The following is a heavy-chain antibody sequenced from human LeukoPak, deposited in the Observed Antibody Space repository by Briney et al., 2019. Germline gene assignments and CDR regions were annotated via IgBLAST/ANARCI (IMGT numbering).Heavy chain of an antibody. D-gene: IGHD3-22*01. CDR3: ASSYYDSSGPFDY. CDR1: GGSISSYY. CDR2: IYYSGST. Sequence: SETLSLTCTVSGGSISSYYWSWIRQPPGTGLQWIGYIYYSGSTYYSPSLKSRVTISLDTSKNQFSLKLSSVTAADTAVYYCASSYYDSSGPFDYWGQGTLVTVSS. V-gene: IGHV4-59*01. J-gene: IGHJ4*02.